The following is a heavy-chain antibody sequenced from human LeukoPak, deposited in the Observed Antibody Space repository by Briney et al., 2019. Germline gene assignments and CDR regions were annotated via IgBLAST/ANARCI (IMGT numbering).Heavy chain of an antibody. J-gene: IGHJ6*02. CDR2: INPKSGGT. Sequence: ASVKVSCKASGYTFTGYYMHWVRQAPGQGLEGMAWINPKSGGTNYAQKFQGRVTMTRDTSISTVYMEVNGLRSDDTAVYYCANLMGTAYYYDMDVWGQGTTVTVSS. CDR3: ANLMGTAYYYDMDV. CDR1: GYTFTGYY. V-gene: IGHV1-2*02. D-gene: IGHD1/OR15-1a*01.